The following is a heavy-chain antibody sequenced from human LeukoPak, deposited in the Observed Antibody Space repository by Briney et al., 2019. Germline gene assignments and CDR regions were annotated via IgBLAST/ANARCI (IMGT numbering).Heavy chain of an antibody. CDR1: ASTFSTYG. V-gene: IGHV3-21*01. CDR3: ARGVVPAAFDY. CDR2: ISSSSDHI. D-gene: IGHD2-2*01. Sequence: GGYLRLSCAAPASTFSTYGLNWVRKAPWKGLEWVSSISSSSDHIAYADSVKGRFTISRDNAKNALYLQVNSLRAEDTAVYYCARGVVPAAFDYWGQGTLVTVSS. J-gene: IGHJ4*02.